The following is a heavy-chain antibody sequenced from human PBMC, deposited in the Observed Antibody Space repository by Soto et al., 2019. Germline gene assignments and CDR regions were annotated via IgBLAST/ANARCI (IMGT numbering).Heavy chain of an antibody. Sequence: RLSCAVAGCNFSIFGMNWTLKAPGRGLEWLSYISSSSATIYYTDSVKGRFTISRDNAKDSLYLQMSSLGDDDTAVYYCAREDIVGATPDYQGQGTLVTVSS. CDR2: ISSSSATI. CDR1: GCNFSIFG. D-gene: IGHD1-26*01. CDR3: AREDIVGATPDY. V-gene: IGHV3-48*02. J-gene: IGHJ4*02.